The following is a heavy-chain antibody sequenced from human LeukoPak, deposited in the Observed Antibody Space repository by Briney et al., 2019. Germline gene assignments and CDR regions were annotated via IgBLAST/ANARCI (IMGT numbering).Heavy chain of an antibody. Sequence: GGSLRLSCAASGFTFSDYYMSWIRQAPGQGLEWVSYISSSGSTIYYADSVKGRFTISRDNAKNSLYLKMNSLRAEDTAVYYCATNYYDFWSGYYTEDDYWGQGTLVTVSS. D-gene: IGHD3-3*01. CDR3: ATNYYDFWSGYYTEDDY. V-gene: IGHV3-11*04. CDR1: GFTFSDYY. J-gene: IGHJ4*02. CDR2: ISSSGSTI.